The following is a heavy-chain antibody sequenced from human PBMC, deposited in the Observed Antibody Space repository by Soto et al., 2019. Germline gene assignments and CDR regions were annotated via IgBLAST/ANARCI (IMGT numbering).Heavy chain of an antibody. CDR3: ARVFDEGGYPTFDY. D-gene: IGHD3-22*01. CDR1: GFTVSSNY. CDR2: IYSGGST. Sequence: EVQLVESGGGLVQPGGSLRLSCAASGFTVSSNYMSWVRQVPGKGLEWVSVIYSGGSTYYADSVKGRFTISRDNSKNTLYLQMNSLRAEDTAVYYCARVFDEGGYPTFDYWGQGTLVTVSS. V-gene: IGHV3-66*01. J-gene: IGHJ4*02.